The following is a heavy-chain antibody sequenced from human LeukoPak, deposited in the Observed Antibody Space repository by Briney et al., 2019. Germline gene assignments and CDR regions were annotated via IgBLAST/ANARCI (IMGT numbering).Heavy chain of an antibody. Sequence: ASVKVSCKASGGTFGSNAISWVRHAPGQGLEWLGRIIPILETTDYAEKFEDRVTLTADRSTNTAYVEVSSLRSEDTAMYYCARDQGSGGWDEVLYFDLWGQGTLVTVSS. CDR1: GGTFGSNA. D-gene: IGHD6-19*01. J-gene: IGHJ4*02. CDR2: IIPILETT. V-gene: IGHV1-69*04. CDR3: ARDQGSGGWDEVLYFDL.